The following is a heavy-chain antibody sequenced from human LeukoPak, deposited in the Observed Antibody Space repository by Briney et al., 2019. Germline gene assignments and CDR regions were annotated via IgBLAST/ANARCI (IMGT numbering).Heavy chain of an antibody. J-gene: IGHJ4*02. CDR3: AKDIHDRGYAAC. CDR2: ISGDGDTT. CDR1: GFTFADYA. V-gene: IGHV3-43*02. Sequence: GGSLRLSCAASGFTFADYAMHCVRQAPGKGLEWVPLISGDGDTTFYADSIKGRFTISRDNSKNSLYLQMNSLRSEDTALYYCAKDIHDRGYAACWGQGTLVTVSS. D-gene: IGHD3-22*01.